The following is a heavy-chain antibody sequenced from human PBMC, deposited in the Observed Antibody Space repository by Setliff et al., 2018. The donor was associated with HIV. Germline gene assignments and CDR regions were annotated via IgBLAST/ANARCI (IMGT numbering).Heavy chain of an antibody. CDR2: IYYSGST. CDR3: ASSSGWYGAAQFDP. CDR1: GGSISSSSYY. J-gene: IGHJ5*02. V-gene: IGHV4-39*01. Sequence: PSETLSLTCTVSGGSISSSSYYWGWIRQPPGKGLEWIGSIYYSGSTYYNPSLKGRVIMSVDTSKNQFSLKLSSLTAADTAVYYCASSSGWYGAAQFDPWGQGTRVTVSS. D-gene: IGHD6-19*01.